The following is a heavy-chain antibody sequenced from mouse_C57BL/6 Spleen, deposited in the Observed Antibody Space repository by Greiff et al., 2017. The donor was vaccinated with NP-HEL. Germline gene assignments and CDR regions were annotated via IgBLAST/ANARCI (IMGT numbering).Heavy chain of an antibody. CDR2: INPGSGGT. CDR1: GYAFTNYL. D-gene: IGHD1-1*01. V-gene: IGHV1-54*01. CDR3: ARGGYGSSFFYAMDY. Sequence: VQLQQSGAELVRPGTSVKVSCKASGYAFTNYLIEWVKQRPGQGLEWIGVINPGSGGTNYNEKFKGKAKLTADKSTSTAYMQLSSLTSEDSAVYFCARGGYGSSFFYAMDYWGQGTSVTVSS. J-gene: IGHJ4*01.